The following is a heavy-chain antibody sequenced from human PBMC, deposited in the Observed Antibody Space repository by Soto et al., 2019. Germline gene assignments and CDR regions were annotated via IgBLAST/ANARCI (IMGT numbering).Heavy chain of an antibody. CDR3: ARDHRHIAALGMDV. V-gene: IGHV1-69*06. J-gene: IGHJ6*02. CDR2: IIPIFGTA. D-gene: IGHD6-6*01. CDR1: GGTFSSYA. Sequence: GASVKVSCKASGGTFSSYAISWVRQAPGQGLEWMGGIIPIFGTANYAQKFQGRVTITADKSTSTAYMELSSLRSEDTAVYYCARDHRHIAALGMDVWGQGTTVTVSS.